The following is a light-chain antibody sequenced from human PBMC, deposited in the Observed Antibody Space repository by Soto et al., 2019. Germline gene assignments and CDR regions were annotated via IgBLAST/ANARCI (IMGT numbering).Light chain of an antibody. V-gene: IGKV3-11*01. CDR3: QQRSNWPLT. Sequence: EIVLTQSPATLSLSPGERATLSCSASQSVSSYLAWYQQKPGQAPRLLIYDASNRASGIPARFSGSGSGTYCTLTISSLEPEDFAVYYCQQRSNWPLTFGGGTKVEIK. CDR1: QSVSSY. CDR2: DAS. J-gene: IGKJ4*01.